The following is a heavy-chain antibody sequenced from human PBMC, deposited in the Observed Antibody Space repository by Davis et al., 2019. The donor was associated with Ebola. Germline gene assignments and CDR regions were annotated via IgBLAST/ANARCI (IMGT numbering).Heavy chain of an antibody. CDR1: GGSFSGYY. D-gene: IGHD2-15*01. J-gene: IGHJ5*02. CDR3: ARGYSSWFDP. V-gene: IGHV4-34*01. Sequence: SQTLSLTCAVYGGSFSGYYWSWIRQPPGKGLEWIGEINHSGSTNYNPSLKSRVTISVDTSKNQFSLKLSSVTAADTAVYYCARGYSSWFDPWGQGTLVTVSS. CDR2: INHSGST.